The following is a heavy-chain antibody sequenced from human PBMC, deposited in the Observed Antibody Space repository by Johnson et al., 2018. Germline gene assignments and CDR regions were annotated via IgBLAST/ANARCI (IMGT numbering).Heavy chain of an antibody. Sequence: VQLVQSGGGLVKPGRSLRLSCTASGFTFGDYAMSWFRQAPGKGLEWVSVIYSGGSTYYVDSVKGRFTISRDNSKNTLYLQMNSLRAEDTAVYYCASRQDTAMVQGDAFDIWGQGTMVTVSS. D-gene: IGHD5-18*01. V-gene: IGHV3-66*01. CDR2: IYSGGST. J-gene: IGHJ3*02. CDR3: ASRQDTAMVQGDAFDI. CDR1: GFTFGDYA.